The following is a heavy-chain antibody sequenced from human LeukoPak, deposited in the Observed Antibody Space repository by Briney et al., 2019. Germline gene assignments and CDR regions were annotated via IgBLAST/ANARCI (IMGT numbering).Heavy chain of an antibody. CDR3: ARTMTTMTTHGELDF. V-gene: IGHV1-18*01. Sequence: ASVKVSCKASGYTFSTYAISWVRQAPGQGLEWIGWISVYRGNTKFAQSFQGRVALTTDTSTTTAYMELRNLSFDDTAIYYCARTMTTMTTHGELDFWGQGTLVAVSS. J-gene: IGHJ4*02. D-gene: IGHD4-11*01. CDR1: GYTFSTYA. CDR2: ISVYRGNT.